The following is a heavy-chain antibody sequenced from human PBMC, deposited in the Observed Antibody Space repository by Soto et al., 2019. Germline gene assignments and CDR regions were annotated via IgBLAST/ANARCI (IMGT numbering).Heavy chain of an antibody. D-gene: IGHD3-10*01. J-gene: IGHJ4*01. CDR1: GFTFDIYW. CDR2: KKFDATEK. V-gene: IGHV3-7*01. Sequence: EVQLVASGGGLVQPGGSLRLSCAASGFTFDIYWMSWVRQAQGKGLEWVATKKFDATEKKYVDSVKGRFTMSRDNAKNSLYRQKDSLRVDDTDVYYCARDSGYGAGSYVNHELDDWSHVTQVTVAS. CDR3: ARDSGYGAGSYVNHELDD.